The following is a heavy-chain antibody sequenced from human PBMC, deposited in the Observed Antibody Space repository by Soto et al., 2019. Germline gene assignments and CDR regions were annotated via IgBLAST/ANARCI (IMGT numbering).Heavy chain of an antibody. J-gene: IGHJ5*02. V-gene: IGHV3-23*01. Sequence: EVQLLESGGGLVQPGGSLRLSCAASGFTFSSYAMSWVRQAPGKGLEWVSAISGSGGSTYYADSVKGRFTISRDNSKNTLYLQMNSLRAEDTAVYYCAKDRADYYGSGSYYKGSNWFDPWGQGTLVTVSS. D-gene: IGHD3-10*01. CDR3: AKDRADYYGSGSYYKGSNWFDP. CDR1: GFTFSSYA. CDR2: ISGSGGST.